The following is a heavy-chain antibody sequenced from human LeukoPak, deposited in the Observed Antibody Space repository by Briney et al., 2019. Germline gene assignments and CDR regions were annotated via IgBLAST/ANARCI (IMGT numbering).Heavy chain of an antibody. Sequence: SETLSLTCTVSGYSINSGYYWSWIRQPPGKRLEWIGSICYSGSTYSNPTLKSRLTISVDTSKNQISLNLTSVTAADAAVYYCARAPRGWFGFNWFDPWGQGTLVTVSS. CDR3: ARAPRGWFGFNWFDP. J-gene: IGHJ5*02. V-gene: IGHV4-38-2*02. CDR1: GYSINSGYY. D-gene: IGHD3-10*01. CDR2: ICYSGST.